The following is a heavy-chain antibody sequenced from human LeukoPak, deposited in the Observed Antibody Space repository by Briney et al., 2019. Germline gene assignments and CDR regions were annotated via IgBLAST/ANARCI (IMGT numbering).Heavy chain of an antibody. V-gene: IGHV4-31*03. J-gene: IGHJ4*02. CDR3: ARVSFTYGPLDS. Sequence: PSETLSLTCNVSRGSISSGGHYWSWIRQRPGKGLEWMGYTYFTGSTYYNPSLQSRLIISADTSMTQFSLRLRSVTAADTAVYYCARVSFTYGPLDSWGPGILVTVSP. CDR1: RGSISSGGHY. CDR2: TYFTGST. D-gene: IGHD4-17*01.